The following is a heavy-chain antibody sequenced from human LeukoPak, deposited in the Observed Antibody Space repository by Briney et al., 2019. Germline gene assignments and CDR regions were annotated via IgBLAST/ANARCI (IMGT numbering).Heavy chain of an antibody. CDR1: GGSISSYY. Sequence: SETLSLTCTVSGGSISSYYWGWFRQPPGKGLEWIGEINRSGSTNYNPSLMSRVTISVDTSKNQFSLKLSSVTAADTAVYYCARDARLFSYDILTGYPRGAFDIWGQGTMVTVSS. CDR2: INRSGST. V-gene: IGHV4-34*01. J-gene: IGHJ3*02. CDR3: ARDARLFSYDILTGYPRGAFDI. D-gene: IGHD3-9*01.